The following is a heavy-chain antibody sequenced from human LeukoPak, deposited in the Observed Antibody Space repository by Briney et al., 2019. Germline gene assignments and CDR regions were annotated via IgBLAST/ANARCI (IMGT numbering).Heavy chain of an antibody. CDR2: IIPIFGTA. D-gene: IGHD6-19*01. J-gene: IGHJ4*02. CDR3: ARDSGSGWFPSY. CDR1: GGTFSSYA. V-gene: IGHV1-69*13. Sequence: SVKVSCKASGGTFSSYAISWVRQAPGQGLEWMGGIIPIFGTANYAQKFQGRVTITADESTSTAYMELSSLGSEDTAVYYCARDSGSGWFPSYWGQGTLVTVSS.